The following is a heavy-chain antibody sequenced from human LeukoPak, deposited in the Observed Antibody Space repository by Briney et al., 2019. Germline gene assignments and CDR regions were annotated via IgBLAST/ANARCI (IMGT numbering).Heavy chain of an antibody. CDR3: VRDGGVSGYDLLDY. V-gene: IGHV3-7*01. CDR1: GFTFSNAW. CDR2: INQDGSKE. D-gene: IGHD5-12*01. Sequence: GGSLRLSCAASGFTFSNAWMTWVRQAPGKGLEWVAHINQDGSKEHYMDSVKARFTISRDNAKNSLSLQMNSLRAEDTAVYYCVRDGGVSGYDLLDYWGQGTLVTVSS. J-gene: IGHJ4*02.